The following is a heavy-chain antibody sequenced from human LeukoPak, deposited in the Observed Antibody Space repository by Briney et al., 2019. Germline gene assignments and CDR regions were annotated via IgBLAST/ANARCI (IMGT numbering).Heavy chain of an antibody. V-gene: IGHV4-39*01. CDR1: GGSISSSSYY. J-gene: IGHJ4*02. Sequence: PSETLSLTCTVSGGSISSSSYYWGWIRQPPGKGLEWIGSIYYSGSTYYNPSLKSRVTISVDTSKNQFSLKLSSVTAADTAAYYCAEGVVAATPESDYWGQGTLVTVSS. CDR3: AEGVVAATPESDY. D-gene: IGHD2-15*01. CDR2: IYYSGST.